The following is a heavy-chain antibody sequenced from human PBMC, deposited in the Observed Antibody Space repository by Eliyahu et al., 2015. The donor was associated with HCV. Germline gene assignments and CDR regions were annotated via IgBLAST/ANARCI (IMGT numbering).Heavy chain of an antibody. J-gene: IGHJ4*02. D-gene: IGHD6-19*01. CDR3: ARDRSSGWYGSFDY. Sequence: QVQLQESGPGLVKPSETLSLXCTVSGDSIXNYYXXWIRQXAGKGLXWIGRIYTSGSTNYNPSLKSRVTMSVDTSKKQFSLKLSSVTAADTAIYYCARDRSSGWYGSFDYWGQGTLVTVSS. CDR1: GDSIXNYY. CDR2: IYTSGST. V-gene: IGHV4-4*07.